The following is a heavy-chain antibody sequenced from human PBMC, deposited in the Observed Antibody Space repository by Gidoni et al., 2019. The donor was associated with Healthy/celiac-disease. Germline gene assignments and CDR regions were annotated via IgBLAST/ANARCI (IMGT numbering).Heavy chain of an antibody. CDR3: AKLGDYDILTGYNYYYYMDV. CDR1: GFTFSSYS. V-gene: IGHV3-21*01. CDR2: ISSSSSYI. Sequence: EVQLVESGGGLVKPGGSLRLSCAASGFTFSSYSMHWVRQAPGKGLEWVSSISSSSSYIYYADSVKGRFTISRDNAKNSLYLQMNSLRAEDTAVYYCAKLGDYDILTGYNYYYYMDVWGKGTTVTVSS. J-gene: IGHJ6*03. D-gene: IGHD3-9*01.